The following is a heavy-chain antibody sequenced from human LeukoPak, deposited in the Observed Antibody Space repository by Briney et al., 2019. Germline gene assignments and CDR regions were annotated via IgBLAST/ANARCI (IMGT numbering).Heavy chain of an antibody. CDR3: AKRGDEGYMDV. J-gene: IGHJ6*03. Sequence: GGSLRLSCAASGFTFGGYYMHWVRQAPGKGLEWVSTINGDGEYTVYANSVKGRFTIFRDNSKNTLNLQMSSLRAEDTALYYCAKRGDEGYMDVWGRGTTVIVSS. CDR2: INGDGEYT. CDR1: GFTFGGYY. V-gene: IGHV3-23*01. D-gene: IGHD7-27*01.